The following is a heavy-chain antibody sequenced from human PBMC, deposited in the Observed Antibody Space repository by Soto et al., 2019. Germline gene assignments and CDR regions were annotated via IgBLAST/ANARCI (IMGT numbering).Heavy chain of an antibody. CDR2: VSTSSSYT. Sequence: QVQLVESGGGLVKPGGSLRLPCVASGFTFSDHYMTWIRQAPGKGLDGLSYVSTSSSYTNYADSVKGRFTISRDNAMNSLYLQMNSLRAEDTAVYYCARLRLTGYFDYWGQGTLVTVSS. CDR3: ARLRLTGYFDY. CDR1: GFTFSDHY. V-gene: IGHV3-11*05. J-gene: IGHJ4*02.